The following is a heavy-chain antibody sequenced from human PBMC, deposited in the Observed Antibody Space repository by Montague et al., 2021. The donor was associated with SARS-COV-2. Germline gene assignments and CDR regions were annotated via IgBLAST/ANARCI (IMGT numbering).Heavy chain of an antibody. CDR1: GFSLSTSGMC. CDR2: IDWDDDK. D-gene: IGHD6-13*01. Sequence: VKPTQTLTLTCTFSGFSLSTSGMCVSWIRQPPGKALEWLARIDWDDDKYYSTSLKTRLTISKDTSKNQVVLTMTNMDPVDTATYYCARMRIAAAGSPFDIWGQGTMVTVSS. J-gene: IGHJ3*02. CDR3: ARMRIAAAGSPFDI. V-gene: IGHV2-70*11.